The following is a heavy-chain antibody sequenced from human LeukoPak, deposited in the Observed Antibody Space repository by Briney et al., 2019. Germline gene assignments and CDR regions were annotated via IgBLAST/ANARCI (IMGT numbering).Heavy chain of an antibody. CDR2: ISRSSSYI. V-gene: IGHV3-21*01. CDR3: ARQLWFGELYTGYFDY. CDR1: GFTLSSYI. Sequence: GGSLTLSCAASGFTLSSYIMNWLRQAPGKGLEWVSSISRSSSYIYYTDSVKGRFTISRDNAKKSLFLQMNSLRAEDTAVYYCARQLWFGELYTGYFDYWGQGTLVTVSS. D-gene: IGHD3-10*01. J-gene: IGHJ4*02.